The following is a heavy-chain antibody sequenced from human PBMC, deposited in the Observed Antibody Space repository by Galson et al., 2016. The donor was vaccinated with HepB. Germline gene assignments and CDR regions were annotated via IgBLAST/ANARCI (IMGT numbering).Heavy chain of an antibody. V-gene: IGHV3-23*01. CDR1: GFSFSVSG. CDR2: ITGSGDAT. Sequence: SLRLSCAASGFSFSVSGMSWVRQTLGRGLEWISGITGSGDATHYADSVKGRFIISRDNSKNTLYLFMNNLRAGDTAVYYCGKHGGFDYWGQGALVTVSS. CDR3: GKHGGFDY. D-gene: IGHD3-16*01. J-gene: IGHJ4*02.